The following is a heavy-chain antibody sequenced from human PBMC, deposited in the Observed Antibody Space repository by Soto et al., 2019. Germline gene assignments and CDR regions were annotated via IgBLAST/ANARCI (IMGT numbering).Heavy chain of an antibody. CDR2: ITSNSDTI. J-gene: IGHJ6*02. D-gene: IGHD3-22*01. V-gene: IGHV3-48*03. Sequence: GGSLRLSCVFSGFAFSSYEMNWVRQAPGKGLEWLSHITSNSDTIYYTDSVRGRFTISRDNAMNSLFLQMNSLRADDTATYYCARGRYDFNRSGYCLYYYAMDVWGQGTSVTVSS. CDR1: GFAFSSYE. CDR3: ARGRYDFNRSGYCLYYYAMDV.